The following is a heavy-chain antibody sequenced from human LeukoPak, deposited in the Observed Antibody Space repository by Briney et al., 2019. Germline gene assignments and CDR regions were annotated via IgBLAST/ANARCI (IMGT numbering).Heavy chain of an antibody. CDR2: IYYSGST. J-gene: IGHJ4*02. Sequence: SETLSLTCTVSGGSISSYYWSWIRQPPGKGLEWIGYIYYSGSTNYNPSLKSRVTISVDTSKNQFSLKLSSVTAADTAVYYCARSPDYYDSSGYYYWGQGTLVTVSS. CDR1: GGSISSYY. D-gene: IGHD3-22*01. CDR3: ARSPDYYDSSGYYY. V-gene: IGHV4-59*01.